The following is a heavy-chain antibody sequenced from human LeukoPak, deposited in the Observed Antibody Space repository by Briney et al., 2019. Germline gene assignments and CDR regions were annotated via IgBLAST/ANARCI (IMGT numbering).Heavy chain of an antibody. V-gene: IGHV3-64*01. CDR3: ARGINEFDP. CDR1: GFTFSSYA. Sequence: PGGSLRLSCAASGFTFSSYAMHWVRPAPGKGLEYVSAISSNGGSTYYANSVKGRFTISRDNSKNTLYLQMGSLRAEDMAVYYCARGINEFDPWGQGTLVTVSS. CDR2: ISSNGGST. J-gene: IGHJ5*02.